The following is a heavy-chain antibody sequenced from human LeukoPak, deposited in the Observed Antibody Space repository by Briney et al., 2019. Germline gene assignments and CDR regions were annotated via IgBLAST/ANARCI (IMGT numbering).Heavy chain of an antibody. CDR1: GFTFSAYA. D-gene: IGHD1-1*01. CDR2: ISNNGGSS. J-gene: IGHJ4*02. V-gene: IGHV3-64D*09. Sequence: PGGSMSLSCSASGFTFSAYAMYWVRPAPGKGLEYVSGISNNGGSSFYADSVKGRFTISRDNSKNTLYLQMSSLRAEDTAVYYCVKITSVTGGDCWGQGTRLTVSS. CDR3: VKITSVTGGDC.